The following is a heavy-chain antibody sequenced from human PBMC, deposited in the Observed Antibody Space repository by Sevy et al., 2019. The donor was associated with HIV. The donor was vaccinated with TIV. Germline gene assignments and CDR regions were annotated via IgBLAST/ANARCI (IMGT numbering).Heavy chain of an antibody. CDR1: GGSISTVDYY. CDR2: ISASGTT. Sequence: SETLSLTCTMSGGSISTVDYYSSWIRQPAGKGLEWIGRISASGTTTYNPSLESRVTMSVDTSKNQFSLKLTSVTAADTAMYYCVKEHFDWLLPSYYHDLWGRGTLVTVSS. J-gene: IGHJ2*01. D-gene: IGHD3-9*01. CDR3: VKEHFDWLLPSYYHDL. V-gene: IGHV4-61*02.